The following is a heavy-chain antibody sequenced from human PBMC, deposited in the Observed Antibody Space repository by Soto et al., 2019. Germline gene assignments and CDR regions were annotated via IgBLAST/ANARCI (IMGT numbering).Heavy chain of an antibody. CDR3: ARQQWMVLGHFDY. J-gene: IGHJ4*02. V-gene: IGHV6-1*01. CDR1: GDSVSSNSAT. Sequence: PXPALSLTCAISGDSVSSNSATWNWIRQSPSRGLEWLGRTYYRSKWYNDYAVSVKSRITINPDTSKKQFSLQLNSVTPEDTAVYYCARQQWMVLGHFDYWGQGTLVTVSS. D-gene: IGHD6-19*01. CDR2: TYYRSKWYN.